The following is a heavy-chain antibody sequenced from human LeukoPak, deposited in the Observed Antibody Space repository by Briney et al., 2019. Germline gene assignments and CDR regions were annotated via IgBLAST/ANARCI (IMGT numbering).Heavy chain of an antibody. CDR3: AREIRGYTYGWDY. CDR2: IYYSGST. Sequence: SETLSLSCTVSGASISTYYRSWVRQSPGKGLEWIAYIYYSGSTNYNPSLKSRVTISVDTSKNQFSLKLSSVTAADTAVYYCAREIRGYTYGWDYWGQGTLVTVSA. CDR1: GASISTYY. D-gene: IGHD5-18*01. J-gene: IGHJ4*02. V-gene: IGHV4-59*01.